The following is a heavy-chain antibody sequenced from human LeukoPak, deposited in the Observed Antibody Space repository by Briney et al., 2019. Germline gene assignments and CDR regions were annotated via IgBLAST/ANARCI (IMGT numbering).Heavy chain of an antibody. Sequence: RGSPRVSCAASGFTVSSNYMSWVRQAPGKGLEWVSVIYSGGSTYYADSVKGRFTISRDNSKNTLYLQMNSLRAEDTAVYYCASSAGTPDAFDIWGQGTIVSASS. J-gene: IGHJ3*02. CDR3: ASSAGTPDAFDI. V-gene: IGHV3-53*01. CDR2: IYSGGST. D-gene: IGHD1-26*01. CDR1: GFTVSSNY.